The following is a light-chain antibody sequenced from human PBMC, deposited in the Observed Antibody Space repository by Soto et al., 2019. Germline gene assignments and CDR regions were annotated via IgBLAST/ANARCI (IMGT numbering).Light chain of an antibody. Sequence: EVVLTQSPGTLSLPPGERATLSCRASQSVNSSYLAWYQQRPGQAPRLLIYGASSRATGIPDRFSGSGSGTDFTLTISRLEPEDFAVYYCQQYGSSPRTFGQGTKVEIK. J-gene: IGKJ1*01. CDR1: QSVNSSY. CDR2: GAS. CDR3: QQYGSSPRT. V-gene: IGKV3-20*01.